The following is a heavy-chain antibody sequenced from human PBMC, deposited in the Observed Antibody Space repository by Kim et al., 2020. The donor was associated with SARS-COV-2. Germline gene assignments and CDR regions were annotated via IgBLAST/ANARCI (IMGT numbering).Heavy chain of an antibody. D-gene: IGHD3-10*01. CDR1: GFTFDDYA. CDR3: AKDHSGSPPLYYYGMDV. V-gene: IGHV3-43*02. CDR2: ISGDGGST. Sequence: GGSLRLSCAASGFTFDDYAMHWVRQAPGKGLEWVSLISGDGGSTYYADSVKGRFTISRDNSKNSLYLQMNSLRTEDTALYYCAKDHSGSPPLYYYGMDVWGQGTTVTVSS. J-gene: IGHJ6*02.